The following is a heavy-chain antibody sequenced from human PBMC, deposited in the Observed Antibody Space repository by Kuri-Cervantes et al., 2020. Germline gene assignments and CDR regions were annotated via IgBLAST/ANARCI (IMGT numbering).Heavy chain of an antibody. CDR1: GGSFSGYY. Sequence: GSLRLSCAVYGGSFSGYYWSWIRQPPGKGLEWIGEINHSGSTNYNPSLKSRVTISVDTSKNQFSLKLSSVTAADTAVYYCARDYGGNSFLTFLDYWGQGTLVTVSS. CDR3: ARDYGGNSFLTFLDY. J-gene: IGHJ4*02. V-gene: IGHV4-34*01. D-gene: IGHD4-23*01. CDR2: INHSGST.